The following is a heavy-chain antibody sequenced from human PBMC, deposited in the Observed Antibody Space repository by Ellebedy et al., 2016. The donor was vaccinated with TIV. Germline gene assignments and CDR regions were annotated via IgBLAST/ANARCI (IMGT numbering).Heavy chain of an antibody. J-gene: IGHJ4*02. CDR3: AKLDSYDVLTGEDY. CDR1: GFTFSRYD. CDR2: ISYDGKNQ. D-gene: IGHD3-9*01. Sequence: GESLKISCVVSGFTFSRYDMSWVRQAPGKGLEWLTRISYDGKNQYYEDSVKGRFSISRDNSKHTLYLQMNSLRADDSAVFYCAKLDSYDVLTGEDYWGQGTLVTVSS. V-gene: IGHV3-30*18.